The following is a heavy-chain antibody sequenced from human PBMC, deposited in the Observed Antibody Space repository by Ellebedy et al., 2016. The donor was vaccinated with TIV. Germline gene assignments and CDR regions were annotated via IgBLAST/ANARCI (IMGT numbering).Heavy chain of an antibody. V-gene: IGHV3-23*01. CDR1: GFTFSSHA. Sequence: GESLKISCEASGFTFSSHAMSWVRQAPGKGLEWVSSITESGGNTYYADSVKGRFTISRDNSKDTLFLQMNSRRAEDTAIYFCARDPVGVGPAFDVWGQGTMVTVSS. CDR3: ARDPVGVGPAFDV. J-gene: IGHJ3*01. D-gene: IGHD4-23*01. CDR2: ITESGGNT.